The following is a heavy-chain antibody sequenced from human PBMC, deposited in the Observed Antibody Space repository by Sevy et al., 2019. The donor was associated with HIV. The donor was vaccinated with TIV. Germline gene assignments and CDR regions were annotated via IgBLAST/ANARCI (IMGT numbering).Heavy chain of an antibody. CDR3: VRPGNYVDMDV. V-gene: IGHV3-30-3*01. J-gene: IGHJ6*03. CDR1: GFTFSSYA. CDR2: ISYDGSNK. D-gene: IGHD3-16*01. Sequence: GGSLRLSCAASGFTFSSYAMHWVRQAPGKGLEWVAVISYDGSNKYYADSVKDRFTISRDNSKNTLYLQMNSLRAEDTAVYYCVRPGNYVDMDVWGKGTTVTVSS.